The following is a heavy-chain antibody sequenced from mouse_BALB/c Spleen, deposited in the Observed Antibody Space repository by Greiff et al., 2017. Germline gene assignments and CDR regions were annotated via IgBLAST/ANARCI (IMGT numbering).Heavy chain of an antibody. D-gene: IGHD1-1*01. CDR2: IYWDDDK. J-gene: IGHJ2*01. Sequence: QVTLKVSGPGILQPSQTLSLTCSFSGFSLSTSGMGVSWIRQPSGKGLEWLAHIYWDDDKRYNPSLKSRLTISKDTSSNQVFLKITSVDTADTATYYCARRLYGSLDYWGQGTTLTVSS. CDR3: ARRLYGSLDY. CDR1: GFSLSTSGMG. V-gene: IGHV8-12*01.